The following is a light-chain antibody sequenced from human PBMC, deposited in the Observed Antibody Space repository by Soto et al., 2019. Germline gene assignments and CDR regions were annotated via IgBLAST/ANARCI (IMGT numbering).Light chain of an antibody. J-gene: IGKJ1*01. Sequence: DIQMTQSPSSVSASVGDRVTITCRASQGISSWLAWYQQKPGKAPKLLIYAASSLQSGVPSRISGSGSWTEFTLTISSLQPEDFATYDCQHYTLYSASFGPGTKV. CDR3: QHYTLYSAS. CDR2: AAS. V-gene: IGKV1-12*01. CDR1: QGISSW.